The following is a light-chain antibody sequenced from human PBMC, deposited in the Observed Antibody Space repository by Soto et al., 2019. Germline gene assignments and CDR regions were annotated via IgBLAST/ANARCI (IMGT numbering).Light chain of an antibody. Sequence: ETVMTQSPATLSVSPGERATLSCSASQSISSNLAWYQQKPGQAPRLLIYGASTRATGIPARFSGSGSGTESSLTISSLQSEDFAVYYCQQYNNWPPHNFGGGTKVDIK. CDR2: GAS. J-gene: IGKJ4*01. CDR1: QSISSN. V-gene: IGKV3-15*01. CDR3: QQYNNWPPHN.